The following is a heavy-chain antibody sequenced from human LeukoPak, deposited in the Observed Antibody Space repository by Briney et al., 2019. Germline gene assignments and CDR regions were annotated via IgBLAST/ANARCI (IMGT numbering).Heavy chain of an antibody. Sequence: PGGSLRLSCAASGFTFSSYSMNWVRQAPGKGLEWVSSISSSSSYVYYADSVKGRFTISRDNAKNSLYLQMNSLRAEDTAVYYCAREYRYFDWETFDPWGQGTLVTVSS. CDR1: GFTFSSYS. CDR3: AREYRYFDWETFDP. D-gene: IGHD3-9*01. CDR2: ISSSSSYV. J-gene: IGHJ5*02. V-gene: IGHV3-21*01.